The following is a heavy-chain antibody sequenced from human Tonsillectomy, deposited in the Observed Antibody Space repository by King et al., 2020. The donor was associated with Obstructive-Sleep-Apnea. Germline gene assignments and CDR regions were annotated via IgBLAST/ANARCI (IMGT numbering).Heavy chain of an antibody. Sequence: DVQLVESGGGLVQPGRSLRLSCTASGFTFDDYAMHWFRQAPGKGLAWVSGISWNSGSIGYADSVKGRFTISRDNAKNSLYLQMNSLRAEDTALYSCAKDKEAAAGTGFDYWGQGTLVTVSS. D-gene: IGHD6-13*01. CDR3: AKDKEAAAGTGFDY. V-gene: IGHV3-9*01. CDR2: ISWNSGSI. CDR1: GFTFDDYA. J-gene: IGHJ4*02.